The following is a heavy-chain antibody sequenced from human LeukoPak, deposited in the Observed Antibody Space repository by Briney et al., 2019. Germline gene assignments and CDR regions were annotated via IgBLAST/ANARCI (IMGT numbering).Heavy chain of an antibody. V-gene: IGHV3-30*02. J-gene: IGHJ4*02. Sequence: GGSLRLSCAASGFTFVNYGFHWVRQAPGKGLEWVAFIRHDGSNTYYIDSVKGRFTISRDKSMLYLQMNSLGPDETAVYYCAKEPRLRTAGWWAEFDLWGQGTLVTVSS. D-gene: IGHD2-15*01. CDR1: GFTFVNYG. CDR2: IRHDGSNT. CDR3: AKEPRLRTAGWWAEFDL.